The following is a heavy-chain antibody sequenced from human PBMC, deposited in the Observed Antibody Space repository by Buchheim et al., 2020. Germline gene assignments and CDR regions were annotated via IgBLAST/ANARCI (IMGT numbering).Heavy chain of an antibody. Sequence: EVQLVDSGGGLVQPGGSLRLSCAASGFAFGSNWMSWVRQAPGKGLEWVANINKDGGEGYYVDSVKGRFTISRDDAKTSLYLQMDSLRAEDTAVYYCVREKDGRFFDYWGQGTL. CDR2: INKDGGEG. CDR1: GFAFGSNW. J-gene: IGHJ4*02. D-gene: IGHD3-3*01. V-gene: IGHV3-7*03. CDR3: VREKDGRFFDY.